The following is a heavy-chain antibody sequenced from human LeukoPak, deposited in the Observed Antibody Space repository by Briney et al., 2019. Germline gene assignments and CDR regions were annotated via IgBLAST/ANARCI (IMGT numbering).Heavy chain of an antibody. CDR3: AKDGNYYGSGSYYNH. V-gene: IGHV3-9*01. D-gene: IGHD3-10*01. Sequence: PGGSLRLSCAASGFTFDDYAMHWVRHAPGKGLEWVSGISWNSGSIGYADSVKGRFTISRDNAKNSLYLQMNSLRAEDTALYYCAKDGNYYGSGSYYNHWGQGTLVTVSS. J-gene: IGHJ5*02. CDR1: GFTFDDYA. CDR2: ISWNSGSI.